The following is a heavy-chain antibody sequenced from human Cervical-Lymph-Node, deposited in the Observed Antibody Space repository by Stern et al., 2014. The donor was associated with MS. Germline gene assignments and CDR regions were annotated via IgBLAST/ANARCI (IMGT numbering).Heavy chain of an antibody. V-gene: IGHV1-18*01. Sequence: QVQLVQSGAEVKKSGASVKVSCRPSGYTFTRYGISWVRQAPGQGLEWMGWISTYNGDTTYAQKFQGRVTMTTDTSTTTVYMELRTLRSDDTAVYYCARDGPTNFVRSSLRFWGQGTLVTVSS. D-gene: IGHD6-6*01. CDR3: ARDGPTNFVRSSLRF. J-gene: IGHJ4*02. CDR1: GYTFTRYG. CDR2: ISTYNGDT.